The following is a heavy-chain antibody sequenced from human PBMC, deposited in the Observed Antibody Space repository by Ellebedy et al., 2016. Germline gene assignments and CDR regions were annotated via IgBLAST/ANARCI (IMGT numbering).Heavy chain of an antibody. V-gene: IGHV3-15*01. J-gene: IGHJ5*02. CDR3: VADLRLEGSASLDL. Sequence: GESLKISXAASGFTFSNAWMSWVRQAPGKGLEWVARVKSKSDGGAVLYAAPVEGRFTIARDDSTNTLFLQMNNLKTADTAVYYCVADLRLEGSASLDLWGLGALVTVSS. D-gene: IGHD2-2*01. CDR2: VKSKSDGGAV. CDR1: GFTFSNAW.